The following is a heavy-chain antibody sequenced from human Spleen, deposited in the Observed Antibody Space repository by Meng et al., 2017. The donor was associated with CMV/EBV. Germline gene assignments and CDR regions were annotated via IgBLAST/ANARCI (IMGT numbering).Heavy chain of an antibody. CDR2: FFYSGRI. CDR1: GGSISRSSYY. V-gene: IGHV4-39*07. J-gene: IGHJ6*02. D-gene: IGHD2-2*01. CDR3: ARGGGSGYCSSASCDPYYYAMDV. Sequence: SETLSLTCTVSGGSISRSSYYWGWIRQPPGKGLEWIGSFFYSGRIYYNPSLKSRVSISVDSSKNQLSLKLSSVTAADTAVYHCARGGGSGYCSSASCDPYYYAMDVWGQGTTVTVSS.